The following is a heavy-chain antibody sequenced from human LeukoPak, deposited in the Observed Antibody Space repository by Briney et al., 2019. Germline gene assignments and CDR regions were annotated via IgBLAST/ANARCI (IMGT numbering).Heavy chain of an antibody. V-gene: IGHV3-48*03. D-gene: IGHD5-18*01. Sequence: PGGSLRLPCAASGFTFSSYEMNRVRQAPGKGLEWVSYISSSGSIRYYADSVKGRFTISRDNAKNSLYLQMSSLRAEDTAVYYCASLPDTPMEDFDYWGQGTLVTVSS. CDR3: ASLPDTPMEDFDY. CDR2: ISSSGSIR. CDR1: GFTFSSYE. J-gene: IGHJ4*02.